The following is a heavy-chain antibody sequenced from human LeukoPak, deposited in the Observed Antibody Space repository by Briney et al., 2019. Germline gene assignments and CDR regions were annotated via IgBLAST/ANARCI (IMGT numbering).Heavy chain of an antibody. J-gene: IGHJ3*02. V-gene: IGHV4-59*11. CDR2: IYYSRST. CDR1: GGSISSHY. CDR3: ARRGDGYNSGVGAFDI. Sequence: PSETLSLTCTVPGGSISSHYWCWIRQPPGKGLEWIGYIYYSRSTNYNPSLKSRVTISVDTSKNQFSLKLSSVTAADTAVYYCARRGDGYNSGVGAFDIWGQGTTVTVSS. D-gene: IGHD5-24*01.